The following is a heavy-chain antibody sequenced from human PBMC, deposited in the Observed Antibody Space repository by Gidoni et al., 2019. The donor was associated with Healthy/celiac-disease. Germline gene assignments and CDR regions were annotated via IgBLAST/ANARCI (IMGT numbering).Heavy chain of an antibody. Sequence: EVQLLESGGGLVQPGGSLRLSCAASGFTFSSYAMSWVRQAPGKGLEWVSAISGSGGSTYYADSVKGRFTISRDNSKNTLYLQMNSLRAEDTAVYYCAKDSEMLWFGELSAFDIWGQGTMVTVSS. J-gene: IGHJ3*02. CDR2: ISGSGGST. D-gene: IGHD3-10*01. CDR1: GFTFSSYA. V-gene: IGHV3-23*01. CDR3: AKDSEMLWFGELSAFDI.